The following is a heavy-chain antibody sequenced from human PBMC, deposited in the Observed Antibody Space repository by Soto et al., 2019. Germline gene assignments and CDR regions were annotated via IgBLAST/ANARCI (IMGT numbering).Heavy chain of an antibody. CDR3: LFVVITFGCVVADDVFDV. D-gene: IGHD3-16*01. V-gene: IGHV2-5*02. Sequence: SGPTLVNPTETITLTCTFPGFSLTTRGGGVGWIRQPPGKALEWLAVIYWDDDKRYSPSLKTRLILTKDTSKNQVVLTMTNMDSVDTATYFFLFVVITFGCVVADDVFDVWRQGT. CDR2: IYWDDDK. J-gene: IGHJ3*01. CDR1: GFSLTTRGGG.